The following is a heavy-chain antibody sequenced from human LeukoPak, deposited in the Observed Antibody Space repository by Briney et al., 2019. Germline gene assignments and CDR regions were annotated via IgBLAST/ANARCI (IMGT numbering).Heavy chain of an antibody. CDR1: GGSISSYY. D-gene: IGHD3-22*01. V-gene: IGHV4-4*07. CDR2: IYTSGST. Sequence: SETLSLTCTVSGGSISSYYWSWIRQPAGKGLEWIGRIYTSGSTNYNPSLKRRVTMSVDTSKNQFSLKLSSVTAADTAVYYCARQYYYDSSGYSKSDAFDIWGQGTMVTVSS. CDR3: ARQYYYDSSGYSKSDAFDI. J-gene: IGHJ3*02.